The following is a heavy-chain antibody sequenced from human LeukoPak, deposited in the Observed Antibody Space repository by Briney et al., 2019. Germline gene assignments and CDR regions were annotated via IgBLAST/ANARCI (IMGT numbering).Heavy chain of an antibody. J-gene: IGHJ3*02. V-gene: IGHV4-4*07. CDR2: IYTSGST. CDR1: GGSISSYY. D-gene: IGHD1-26*01. CDR3: ARDAPAGIVGATTDAFDI. Sequence: PSETLSLTFTVSGGSISSYYWSWIRQPAGKGLEWIGRIYTSGSTNYNPSLKSRVTMSVDTSKNQFSLKLSSVTAADTAVYYCARDAPAGIVGATTDAFDIWGQGTMVTVSS.